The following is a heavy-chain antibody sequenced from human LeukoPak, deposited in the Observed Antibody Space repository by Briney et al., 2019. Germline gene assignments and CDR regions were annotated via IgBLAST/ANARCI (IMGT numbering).Heavy chain of an antibody. D-gene: IGHD3-10*01. CDR2: IRYDGSNK. CDR1: GFTFSSYG. Sequence: GGSLRLSCAASGFTFSSYGMHWVRQAPGKGLEWVAFIRYDGSNKYYADSVKGRFTISRDNSKNTLYLQMSSLRAEDTAVYYCAKWYYYGSGSSNWFDPWGQGTLVTVPS. J-gene: IGHJ5*02. V-gene: IGHV3-30*02. CDR3: AKWYYYGSGSSNWFDP.